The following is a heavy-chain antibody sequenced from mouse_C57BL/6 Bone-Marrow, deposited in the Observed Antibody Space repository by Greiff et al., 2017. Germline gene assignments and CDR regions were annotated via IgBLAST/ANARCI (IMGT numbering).Heavy chain of an antibody. CDR1: GYTFTSYW. V-gene: IGHV1-55*01. CDR3: AGSFYGYDDWFAY. CDR2: IYPGSGST. J-gene: IGHJ3*01. D-gene: IGHD2-2*01. Sequence: QVQLKQPGAELVKPGASVKMSCKASGYTFTSYWITWVKQRPGQGLEWIGDIYPGSGSTNYNEKFKSKATLTVDTSSSTAYMQLSSLTSEDSAVYDCAGSFYGYDDWFAYGDQGTLVTVSA.